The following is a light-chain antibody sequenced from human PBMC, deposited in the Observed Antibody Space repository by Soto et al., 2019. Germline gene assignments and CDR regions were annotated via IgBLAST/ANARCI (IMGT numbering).Light chain of an antibody. CDR2: DVS. J-gene: IGLJ1*01. CDR1: SSDVGVYNY. CDR3: SSYTSSSTLSTYV. Sequence: QSVLTQPASVSGSPGQSIIISCTGTSSDVGVYNYVSWYQHHPGKAPKLMIYDVSNRPSGVSNRFSGSKSGNTASLIISGLQAEDEADYYCSSYTSSSTLSTYVFGTGTKVTV. V-gene: IGLV2-14*03.